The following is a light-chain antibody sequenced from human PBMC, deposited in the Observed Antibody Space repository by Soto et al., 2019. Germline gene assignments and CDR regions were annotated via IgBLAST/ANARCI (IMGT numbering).Light chain of an antibody. J-gene: IGKJ2*01. CDR1: QDISNY. CDR3: QQYDNLPYT. CDR2: DAS. V-gene: IGKV1-33*01. Sequence: DIQMTQSPSSLSASVGDRVTITCQASQDISNYLNWFQHKPGKAPKLLIYDASNLETRVPTRFSGRGSGTDFTFTISSLQPEDIATYYCQQYDNLPYTFGQGTKVEIK.